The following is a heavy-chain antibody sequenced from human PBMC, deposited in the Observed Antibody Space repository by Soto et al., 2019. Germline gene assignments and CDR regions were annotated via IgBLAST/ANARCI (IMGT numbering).Heavy chain of an antibody. V-gene: IGHV3-48*01. CDR3: ARVTPTSGNDN. CDR1: GFTFSSYS. Sequence: EVQLVESGGVLVQPGGSLRLSCAASGFTFSSYSMNWVRQAPGKGLEWVSYISSSISSIYYADSVKGRFTISRDNAKNSLYLQMNSLRAEDTAVYYCARVTPTSGNDNWGQGTLVTVSS. CDR2: ISSSISSI. D-gene: IGHD1-26*01. J-gene: IGHJ4*02.